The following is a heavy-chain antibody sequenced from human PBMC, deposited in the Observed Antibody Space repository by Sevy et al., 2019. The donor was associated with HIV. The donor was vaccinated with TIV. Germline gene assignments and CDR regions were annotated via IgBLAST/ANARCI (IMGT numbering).Heavy chain of an antibody. J-gene: IGHJ4*02. V-gene: IGHV3-33*01. D-gene: IGHD3-22*01. CDR1: GFTFSNYA. CDR2: IWSDGAYQ. Sequence: GGSLRLSCAAAGFTFSNYAMHWVRQAPGKGLERVAIIWSDGAYQYHGDSVKGRFTISRDNSKNTLYLQINNVRVEDTAVYYCARGGYYYDNAAYYAFDSWGQGTLVTVSS. CDR3: ARGGYYYDNAAYYAFDS.